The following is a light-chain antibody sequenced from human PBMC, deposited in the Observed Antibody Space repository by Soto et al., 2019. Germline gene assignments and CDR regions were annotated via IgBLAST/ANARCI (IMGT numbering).Light chain of an antibody. CDR2: GNS. V-gene: IGLV1-40*01. J-gene: IGLJ1*01. CDR3: QSYDSSLSAHYV. Sequence: CVLTQPASVSGAAGQRVTISCTGSSSNIGATYDVQWYQQLPGTAPKLLIYGNSNRPSGVPDRFSGSKSGTSASLAITGLQADDEADYYCQSYDSSLSAHYVFGTGTKVTVL. CDR1: SSNIGATYD.